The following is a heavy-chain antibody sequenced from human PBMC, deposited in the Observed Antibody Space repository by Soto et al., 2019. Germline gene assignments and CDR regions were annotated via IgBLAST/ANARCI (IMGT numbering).Heavy chain of an antibody. CDR1: GDTFTDYY. CDR3: ARGGHVVVVTAALDY. CDR2: VNPSGGHT. J-gene: IGHJ4*02. V-gene: IGHV1-46*01. Sequence: QVQLVQSGAEVKKPGASVKVSCKASGDTFTDYYIHWVRQAPGQGLEWMGTVNPSGGHTTYAQHFLGRMTMTRDTSTSTFYMELTSLTSADTAVYYCARGGHVVVVTAALDYWGQGTLVTVSS. D-gene: IGHD2-21*02.